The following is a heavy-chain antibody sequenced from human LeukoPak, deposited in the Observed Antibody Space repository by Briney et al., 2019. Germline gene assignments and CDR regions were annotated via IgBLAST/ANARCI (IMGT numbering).Heavy chain of an antibody. D-gene: IGHD2/OR15-2a*01. CDR1: GGSMSGHW. CDR2: IFYSGST. J-gene: IGHJ4*02. Sequence: SATLSLTCTVSGGSMSGHWWSWIRQSPGKGLEWIGDIFYSGSTNNNSPLKSRLTMSLDTSKNQFPLKLSSVTAADTAMYYCARRNTADASIDFWGQGILVIASS. V-gene: IGHV4-59*08. CDR3: ARRNTADASIDF.